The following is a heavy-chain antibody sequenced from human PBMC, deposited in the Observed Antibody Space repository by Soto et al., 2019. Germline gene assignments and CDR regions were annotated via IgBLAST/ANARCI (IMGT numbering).Heavy chain of an antibody. J-gene: IGHJ4*02. V-gene: IGHV4-59*01. Sequence: SETLSLTCTVSGGSINGYYWSWIRQSPGKGLEWIGYIFYGGSIRHNPSLNSRVTISVDTSKNQFSLRLNSVTAADTAVYYCARSGTSNGLVFDHWGQGTPVTVSS. CDR2: IFYGGSI. CDR3: ARSGTSNGLVFDH. D-gene: IGHD5-18*01. CDR1: GGSINGYY.